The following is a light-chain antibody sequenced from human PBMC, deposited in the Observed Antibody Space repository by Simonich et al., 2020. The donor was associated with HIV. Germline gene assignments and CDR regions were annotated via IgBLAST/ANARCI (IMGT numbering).Light chain of an antibody. Sequence: DIQMTQSPSSLSASVGDRVTITCRASQDIINSLAWYQQKPGKAPNLLIYKASSLESGVSSRFSGSGSGTEFTLTISGLQPDDFATYYCQHRGTFGQGTKVEI. CDR1: QDIINS. V-gene: IGKV1-5*03. J-gene: IGKJ1*01. CDR2: KAS. CDR3: QHRGT.